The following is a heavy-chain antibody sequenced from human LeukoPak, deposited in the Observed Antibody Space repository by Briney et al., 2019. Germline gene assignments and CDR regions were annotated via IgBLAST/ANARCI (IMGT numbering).Heavy chain of an antibody. CDR3: AKDYDFWSGYIY. J-gene: IGHJ4*02. CDR2: ISGSGGST. CDR1: GLPFSSYA. V-gene: IGHV3-23*01. Sequence: GGSLRLSCAAPGLPFSSYAMSWVRQAPGKGLEWVSAISGSGGSTYYADSVKGRFTISRDNSKNTLYLQMNSLRAEDTAVYYCAKDYDFWSGYIYWGQGTLVTVSS. D-gene: IGHD3-3*01.